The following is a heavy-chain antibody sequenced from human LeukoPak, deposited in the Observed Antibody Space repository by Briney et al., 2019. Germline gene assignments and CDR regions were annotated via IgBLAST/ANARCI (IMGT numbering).Heavy chain of an antibody. CDR2: IYSGRGT. CDR1: GFTVSSNY. Sequence: GGSLRLSCAASGFTVSSNYMSWVRQAPGKGLEWVSVIYSGRGTYYADSVEGRFTISRDNSKNTLYLQMNSVRAEDTAVYYCARVWYGSGSLYYYYYYMDVWGKGTTVTISS. CDR3: ARVWYGSGSLYYYYYYMDV. D-gene: IGHD3-10*01. J-gene: IGHJ6*03. V-gene: IGHV3-66*01.